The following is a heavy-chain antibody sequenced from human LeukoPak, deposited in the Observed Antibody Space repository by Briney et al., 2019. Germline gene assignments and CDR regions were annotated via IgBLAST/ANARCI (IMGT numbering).Heavy chain of an antibody. CDR2: ISSSSSTI. CDR1: GFTFSSYS. Sequence: GGSLRLSCAASGFTFSSYSMNWVRQAPGKGLEWVSYISSSSSTIYYADSVKGRFTISRDNAKNSLYLQMNSLRAEDTAVYYCARTYYDSSGLPYFDYWGQRTLVTVSS. D-gene: IGHD3-22*01. V-gene: IGHV3-48*01. CDR3: ARTYYDSSGLPYFDY. J-gene: IGHJ4*02.